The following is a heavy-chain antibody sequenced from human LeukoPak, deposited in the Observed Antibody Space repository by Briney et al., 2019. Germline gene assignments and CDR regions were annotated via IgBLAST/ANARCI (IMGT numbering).Heavy chain of an antibody. CDR3: ARAGGYCSTTSCPLNYFYYYMDV. Sequence: SETLSLTCTVSGGSISSYYWSWIRQPPGKGLEWIGYIYYSWSTNYNPSLKSRVTISVDTSKSQFSLKLSSVTAADTAVYYCARAGGYCSTTSCPLNYFYYYMDVWGKGNTVTVSS. CDR1: GGSISSYY. D-gene: IGHD2-2*01. J-gene: IGHJ6*03. V-gene: IGHV4-59*01. CDR2: IYYSWST.